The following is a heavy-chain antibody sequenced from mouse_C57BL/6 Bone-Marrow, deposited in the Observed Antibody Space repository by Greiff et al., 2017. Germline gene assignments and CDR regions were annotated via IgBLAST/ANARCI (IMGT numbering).Heavy chain of an antibody. CDR3: ARDGGNYVDYAMDY. D-gene: IGHD2-1*01. V-gene: IGHV7-1*01. CDR1: GFTFSDFY. CDR2: SRNKANDYTT. Sequence: EVKLMESGGGLVQSGRSLRLSCATSGFTFSDFYMEWVRQAPGKGLEWIAASRNKANDYTTEYSASVKGRFIVSRDTSQSILYLQMNALRAEDTAIYYCARDGGNYVDYAMDYWGQGTSVTVSS. J-gene: IGHJ4*01.